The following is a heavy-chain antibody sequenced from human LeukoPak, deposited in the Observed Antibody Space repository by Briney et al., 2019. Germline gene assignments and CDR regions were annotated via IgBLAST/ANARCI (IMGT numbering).Heavy chain of an antibody. CDR2: IIPILGIA. CDR1: GGTFSSYA. D-gene: IGHD6-19*01. J-gene: IGHJ4*02. CDR3: ARDEGSGWYSYFDY. Sequence: SVKVSCKASGGTFSSYAISWVRQAPGQGLEWMGRIIPILGIANYAQKFQGRVTITADKSTSTAYMELSSLRSEDTAVYYCARDEGSGWYSYFDYWGQGTLVTVSS. V-gene: IGHV1-69*04.